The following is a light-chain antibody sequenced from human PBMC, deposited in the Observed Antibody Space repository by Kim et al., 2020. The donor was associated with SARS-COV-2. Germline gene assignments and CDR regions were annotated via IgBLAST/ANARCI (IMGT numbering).Light chain of an antibody. CDR3: QQYADLPYT. CDR1: ESVSSGN. Sequence: EIELTQSPGTLSLSPGQVATLSCRASESVSSGNLAWYQQKPGQAPRLLIYGPSSRATGIPDRFSGGGSGTDFTLTISRLKPEDFAVYHSQQYADLPYTFGQRSMLEI. J-gene: IGKJ2*01. V-gene: IGKV3-20*01. CDR2: GPS.